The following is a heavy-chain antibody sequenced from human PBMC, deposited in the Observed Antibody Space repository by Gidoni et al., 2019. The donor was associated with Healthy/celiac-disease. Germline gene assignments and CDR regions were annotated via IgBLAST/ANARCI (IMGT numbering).Heavy chain of an antibody. V-gene: IGHV3-7*01. Sequence: EVQLVESGGGLVQPGGSLRLSCAASGFTFSSYWMSWVRQAPGKGLEWVAKIKKDGSEKYYVDSVKGRLTISRDNAKNSLYLQMNSLRAEDTAVYYCARGGYYEFWSGYYTTLGGYYGMDVWGQGTTVTVSS. CDR3: ARGGYYEFWSGYYTTLGGYYGMDV. CDR2: IKKDGSEK. D-gene: IGHD3-3*01. CDR1: GFTFSSYW. J-gene: IGHJ6*02.